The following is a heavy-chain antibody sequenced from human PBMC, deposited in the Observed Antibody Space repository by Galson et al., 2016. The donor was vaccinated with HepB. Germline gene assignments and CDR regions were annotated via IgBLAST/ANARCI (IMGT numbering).Heavy chain of an antibody. V-gene: IGHV3-23*01. Sequence: SLRLSCAASGFTFSTYAMSWVRQAPGKGLEWVSLISGSGSSTFYADSVKGRFTISRDNSKNTLCLQMNSLRAGDTAVYFCAKGHSQSYYYYYGMDVWGQGTTVTVSS. J-gene: IGHJ6*02. CDR3: AKGHSQSYYYYYGMDV. D-gene: IGHD1-26*01. CDR1: GFTFSTYA. CDR2: ISGSGSST.